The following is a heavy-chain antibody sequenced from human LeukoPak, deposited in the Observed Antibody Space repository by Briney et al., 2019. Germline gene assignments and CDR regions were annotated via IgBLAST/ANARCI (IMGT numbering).Heavy chain of an antibody. CDR2: ISGSGGST. D-gene: IGHD6-19*01. J-gene: IGHJ4*02. Sequence: GGSLRLSCAASGFTFSSYAMSWVRQAPGKGLEWVSAISGSGGSTYYADSVKDRFTISRDNSKNTLYLQMNSLRAEDTAVYYCAKDLLQWLAPFDYWGQGTLVTVSS. V-gene: IGHV3-23*01. CDR1: GFTFSSYA. CDR3: AKDLLQWLAPFDY.